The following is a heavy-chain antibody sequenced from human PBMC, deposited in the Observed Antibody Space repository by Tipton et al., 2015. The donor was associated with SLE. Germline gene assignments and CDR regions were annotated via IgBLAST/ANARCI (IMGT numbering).Heavy chain of an antibody. V-gene: IGHV4-38-2*02. Sequence: TLSLTCTVSGFSISSYYWGWIRQPPGKGLEWLGTIYHSGTTYYNPSLKSRLTLSIDTSKNQFSLKLSSVTAADTAVYYCARGYSSSWYREFFDIWGRGTLVTVSS. J-gene: IGHJ2*01. D-gene: IGHD6-13*01. CDR3: ARGYSSSWYREFFDI. CDR2: IYHSGTT. CDR1: GFSISSYY.